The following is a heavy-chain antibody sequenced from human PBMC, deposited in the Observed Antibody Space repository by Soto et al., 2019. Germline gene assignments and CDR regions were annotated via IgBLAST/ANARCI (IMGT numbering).Heavy chain of an antibody. CDR3: ARGSRFSIYYYYYYMDV. Sequence: PSETLSLTCTVSGGSISSYYWSWIRQPPGKGLEWIGYIYYSGSTNYNPSLKSRVTISVDTSRNQFSLKLSSVTAADTAVYYCARGSRFSIYYYYYYMDVWGKGTTVTVSS. V-gene: IGHV4-59*08. D-gene: IGHD3-3*01. CDR1: GGSISSYY. CDR2: IYYSGST. J-gene: IGHJ6*03.